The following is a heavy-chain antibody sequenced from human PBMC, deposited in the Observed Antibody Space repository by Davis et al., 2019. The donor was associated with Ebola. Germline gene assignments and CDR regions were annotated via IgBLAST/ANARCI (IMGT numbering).Heavy chain of an antibody. D-gene: IGHD6-13*01. CDR3: ARAPIAAAQNWFDP. Sequence: ASVKVSCKASGYTFTSYSMHWVRQAPGQRLEWMGWINAGNGNTKYSQKFQGRVTITRDTSASTAYMELSSLRSEDTAVYYCARAPIAAAQNWFDPWGQGTLVTVSS. J-gene: IGHJ5*02. V-gene: IGHV1-3*01. CDR2: INAGNGNT. CDR1: GYTFTSYS.